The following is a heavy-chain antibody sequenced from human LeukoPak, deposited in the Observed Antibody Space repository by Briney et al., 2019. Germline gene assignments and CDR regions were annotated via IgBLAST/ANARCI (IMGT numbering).Heavy chain of an antibody. CDR3: AKEKYYGSD. D-gene: IGHD3-10*01. CDR2: IRAGGGNT. J-gene: IGHJ4*02. Sequence: GGSLRLSCAASGFTFSSYAMSWVRQAPGKGLEWVSSIRAGGGNTNYADSVKGRFTISRENPKNTLYLQMNSLRAEDTAVYYCAKEKYYGSDWGQGTLVTVSS. V-gene: IGHV3-23*01. CDR1: GFTFSSYA.